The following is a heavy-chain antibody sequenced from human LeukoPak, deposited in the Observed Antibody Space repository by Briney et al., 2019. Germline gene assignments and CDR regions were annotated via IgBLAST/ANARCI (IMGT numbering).Heavy chain of an antibody. J-gene: IGHJ4*02. CDR2: ITGSSSYI. CDR1: GFTFSSYT. V-gene: IGHV3-21*01. CDR3: ASTSLIRGVPDY. D-gene: IGHD3-10*01. Sequence: GGSLRLSCAVSGFTFSSYTMNWVRRAPGKGLEWVSSITGSSSYIYYADSVKGRFTISRDNAKSSLYLQMNSLRAEDTAVYYCASTSLIRGVPDYWGQGTLVTVSS.